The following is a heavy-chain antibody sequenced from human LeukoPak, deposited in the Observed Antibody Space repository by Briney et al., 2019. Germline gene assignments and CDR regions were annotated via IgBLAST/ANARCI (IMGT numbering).Heavy chain of an antibody. CDR1: GGSINNYY. Sequence: SETLSLTCTVSGGSINNYYWNWIRQPPGKGLEWIGYIYYSGSTNYNPSLKSRVTISVDTSKNQFSLKLSSVTAADTAVYYCARSITMIVVGARVAFDIWGQGTMVTVSS. J-gene: IGHJ3*02. CDR2: IYYSGST. CDR3: ARSITMIVVGARVAFDI. D-gene: IGHD3-22*01. V-gene: IGHV4-59*08.